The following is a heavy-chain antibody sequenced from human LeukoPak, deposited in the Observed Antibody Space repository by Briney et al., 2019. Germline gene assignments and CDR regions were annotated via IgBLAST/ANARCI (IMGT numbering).Heavy chain of an antibody. CDR3: ARVECSSTTCYDDY. CDR2: INVYNGYT. V-gene: IGHV1-18*01. J-gene: IGHJ4*02. Sequence: GASVKVPCKTSGYTFRSYAISWLRQAPGQGLERMGWINVYNGYTNYARNFQGRVTMTTDTSTSTAYMEVRSLRSDDTAVYYCARVECSSTTCYDDYWGQGTLVIVSS. CDR1: GYTFRSYA. D-gene: IGHD2-2*01.